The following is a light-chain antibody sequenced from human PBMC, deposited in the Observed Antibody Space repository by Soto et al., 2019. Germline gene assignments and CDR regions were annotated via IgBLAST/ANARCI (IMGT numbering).Light chain of an antibody. J-gene: IGLJ1*01. CDR2: RDN. CDR1: ISNIGPNY. V-gene: IGLV1-47*01. CDR3: AARDYTVRSYG. Sequence: QSVLTQPPSVSGTPGQRVTISCSGGISNIGPNYVPWFQQLPGTAPKVLSNRDNQRPSGIPDRFSGSKSGTSASLAISGFRSEDEAEYCCAARDYTVRSYGFGTGTKLTVL.